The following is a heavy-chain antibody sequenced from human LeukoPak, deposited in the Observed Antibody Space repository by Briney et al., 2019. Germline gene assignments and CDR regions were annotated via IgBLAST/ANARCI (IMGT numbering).Heavy chain of an antibody. Sequence: SETLSLTCTVSGGSISSGGYYWSWIRQHPGKGLEWIGYIYYSGSTYYNPSLKSRVTISVDASKNQFSLKLSSVTAADTAVYYCARVSPAAFYWFDPWGQGTLVTVSS. J-gene: IGHJ5*02. CDR3: ARVSPAAFYWFDP. CDR1: GGSISSGGYY. CDR2: IYYSGST. V-gene: IGHV4-31*03. D-gene: IGHD2-2*01.